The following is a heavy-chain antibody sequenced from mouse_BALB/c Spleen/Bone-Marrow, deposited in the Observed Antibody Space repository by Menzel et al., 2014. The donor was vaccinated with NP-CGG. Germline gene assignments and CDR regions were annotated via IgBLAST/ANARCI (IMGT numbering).Heavy chain of an antibody. CDR2: IWGDGST. CDR3: ARGGNYYAMDY. Sequence: VQLQQSGPGLVAPLQSLSITCTVSGFSLTGYGVNWVRQPPGKGLEWLGMIWGDGSTDYNSALKSRLSISKDNSKSQVFLKMNSLQTDDTARYYCARGGNYYAMDYWGQGTSVTVSS. D-gene: IGHD2-1*01. V-gene: IGHV2-6-7*01. J-gene: IGHJ4*01. CDR1: GFSLTGYG.